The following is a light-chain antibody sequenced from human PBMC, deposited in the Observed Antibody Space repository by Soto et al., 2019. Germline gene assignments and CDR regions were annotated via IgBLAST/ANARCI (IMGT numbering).Light chain of an antibody. Sequence: EIVMTQSPATLSVSPGERAALSCRPSQSVSNKLAWYQQKPGQGPRLLIYGASTRATGIPARFSGSGSGTEFTLTISSLQSEDFAVYYCQQYNNWPYTFGQGTKVDI. V-gene: IGKV3-15*01. CDR3: QQYNNWPYT. J-gene: IGKJ2*01. CDR2: GAS. CDR1: QSVSNK.